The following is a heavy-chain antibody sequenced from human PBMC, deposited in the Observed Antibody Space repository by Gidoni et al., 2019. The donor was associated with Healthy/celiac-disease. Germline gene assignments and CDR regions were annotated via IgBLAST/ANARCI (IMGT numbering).Heavy chain of an antibody. V-gene: IGHV3-48*03. CDR1: GFTFSSYE. J-gene: IGHJ4*02. CDR2: ISSSGSTI. Sequence: EVQLVESGGGLVQPGGSLRLSCAASGFTFSSYEMNWVRQAPGKGLEWVSYISSSGSTIYYADSVKGRFTISRDNAKNSLYLQMNSLRAEDTAVYYCARDIWRYYDSSGFDYWGQGTLVTVSS. CDR3: ARDIWRYYDSSGFDY. D-gene: IGHD3-22*01.